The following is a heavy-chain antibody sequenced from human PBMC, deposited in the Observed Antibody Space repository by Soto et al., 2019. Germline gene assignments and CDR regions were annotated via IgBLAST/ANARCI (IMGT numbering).Heavy chain of an antibody. CDR3: ARSLIGYSSSWYPTTDYMDV. J-gene: IGHJ6*03. CDR2: IYYSGST. V-gene: IGHV4-59*01. Sequence: SETLSLTCTVSGGSISSYYWSWIRQPPGKGLEWIGYIYYSGSTNYNPSLKSRVTISVDTSKNQFSLKLSSVTAADTAVYYCARSLIGYSSSWYPTTDYMDVWGKGTTVTVSS. D-gene: IGHD6-13*01. CDR1: GGSISSYY.